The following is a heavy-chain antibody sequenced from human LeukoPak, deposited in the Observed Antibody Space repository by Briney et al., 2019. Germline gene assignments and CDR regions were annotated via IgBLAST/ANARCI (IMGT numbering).Heavy chain of an antibody. CDR2: ISGSGNST. V-gene: IGHV3-23*01. J-gene: IGHJ4*02. D-gene: IGHD3-22*01. Sequence: PGGSLRLSCAASGFTFSSYAMSWVRQAPGKGLEWVSAISGSGNSTYYADSVKGRFTISRDNSKNTLYLQMNSLRAEDTAVYYCAKSVVSSGYYSTFHYWGQGTLVTVSS. CDR1: GFTFSSYA. CDR3: AKSVVSSGYYSTFHY.